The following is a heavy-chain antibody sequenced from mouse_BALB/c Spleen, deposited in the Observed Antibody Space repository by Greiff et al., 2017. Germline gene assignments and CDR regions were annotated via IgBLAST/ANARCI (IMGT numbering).Heavy chain of an antibody. D-gene: IGHD2-4*01. J-gene: IGHJ3*01. CDR1: GYSITSGYY. V-gene: IGHV3-6*02. Sequence: VQLKESGPGLVKPSQSLSLTCSVTGYSITSGYYWNWIRQFPGNKLEWMGYISYDGSNNYNPSLKNRISITRDTAKNQFFLMLNSVTTEDTATYNCARESDYGRSALAYWGQGTLVTVAA. CDR3: ARESDYGRSALAY. CDR2: ISYDGSN.